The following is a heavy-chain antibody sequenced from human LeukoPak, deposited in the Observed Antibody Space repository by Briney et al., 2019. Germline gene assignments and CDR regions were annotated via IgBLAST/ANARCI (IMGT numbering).Heavy chain of an antibody. CDR2: IYTSGGT. J-gene: IGHJ4*02. V-gene: IGHV4-61*02. CDR3: ARDYYDSSGYYYAL. CDR1: GGSISSGSYY. D-gene: IGHD3-22*01. Sequence: SETLSLTCTVSGGSISSGSYYCSWIRQPAGKGLEWIGRIYTSGGTNYNPSLKSRVTMSIDTSKNQFSLKLSSVTAADTAVYYCARDYYDSSGYYYALWGQGTLVTVSS.